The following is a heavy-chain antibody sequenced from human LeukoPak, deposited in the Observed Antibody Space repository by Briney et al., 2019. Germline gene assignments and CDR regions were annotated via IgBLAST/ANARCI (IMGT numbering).Heavy chain of an antibody. CDR1: AFTFSNYN. J-gene: IGHJ4*02. CDR3: ARGRPVF. V-gene: IGHV3-21*01. CDR2: ITSSGSYI. Sequence: KTGGSLRLSCAASAFTFSNYNMNWVRQAPGKGLEWVSSITSSGSYIYYADSVKGRFTISRDNAKNSLYLQLNSLRAEDTAVYYCARGRPVFWGQGTLVTVSS.